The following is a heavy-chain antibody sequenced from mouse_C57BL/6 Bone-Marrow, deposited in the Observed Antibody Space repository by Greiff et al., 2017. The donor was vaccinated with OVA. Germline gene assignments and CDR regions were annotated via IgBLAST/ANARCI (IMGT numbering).Heavy chain of an antibody. Sequence: QVQLQQPGAELVKPGASVKMSCKASGYTFTSYWITWVKQRPGQGLEWIGDIYPGSGSTNYNEKFKSKATLTVDTSSSTDYMQLSSLTSEDSAVYYCASPPGYYGSSYDYFDYWGQGTTLTVSS. CDR2: IYPGSGST. V-gene: IGHV1-55*01. D-gene: IGHD1-1*01. CDR1: GYTFTSYW. J-gene: IGHJ2*01. CDR3: ASPPGYYGSSYDYFDY.